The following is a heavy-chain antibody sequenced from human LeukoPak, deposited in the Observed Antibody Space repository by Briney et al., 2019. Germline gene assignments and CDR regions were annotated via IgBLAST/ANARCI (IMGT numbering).Heavy chain of an antibody. J-gene: IGHJ4*02. CDR2: ISGSGGST. CDR3: AKGGSSNWNYVSYY. V-gene: IGHV3-23*01. D-gene: IGHD1-7*01. Sequence: GGSLRLSCAASGFTSSSYAMSWVRQALGKGLEWVSGISGSGGSTYYADSVKGRFTISRDNSKNTLYLQMNSLRAEDTAVYYCAKGGSSNWNYVSYYWGQGTLVTVSS. CDR1: GFTSSSYA.